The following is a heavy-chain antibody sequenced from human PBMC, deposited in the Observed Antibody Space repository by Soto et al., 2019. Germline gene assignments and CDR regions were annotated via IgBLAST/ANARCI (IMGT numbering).Heavy chain of an antibody. CDR2: ISSSSSYI. D-gene: IGHD4-17*01. CDR1: GFTFSSYS. Sequence: GGSLRLSCAASGFTFSSYSMNWVRQAPGKGLEWVSSISSSSSYIYYADSVKGRFTISRDNAKNSLYLQMNSLRAEDTAVHYCARLRYGDYFAFDIWGQGTMVTVSS. J-gene: IGHJ3*02. CDR3: ARLRYGDYFAFDI. V-gene: IGHV3-21*01.